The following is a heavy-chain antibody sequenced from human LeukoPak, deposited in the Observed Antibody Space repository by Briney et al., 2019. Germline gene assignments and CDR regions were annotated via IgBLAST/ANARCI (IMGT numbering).Heavy chain of an antibody. Sequence: SETLSLTCTVSGGSISSYYWSWIRQPPGNGLEWIGYIYYSGSTNYNPSLKSRVTISVDTSKNQFSLKLSSVTAADTAVYYCARGERDYYDSSGYFDYWGQGTLVTVSS. CDR1: GGSISSYY. V-gene: IGHV4-59*01. CDR3: ARGERDYYDSSGYFDY. D-gene: IGHD3-22*01. J-gene: IGHJ4*02. CDR2: IYYSGST.